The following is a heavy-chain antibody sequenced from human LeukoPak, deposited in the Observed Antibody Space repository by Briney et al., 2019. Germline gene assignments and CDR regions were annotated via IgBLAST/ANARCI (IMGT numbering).Heavy chain of an antibody. CDR1: GFSFISYG. D-gene: IGHD4-17*01. Sequence: GGFLRLSCAASGFSFISYGMHWVRQAPGKGLEWVGVISDDGRNKKYADSVKGRFTISRDNSKDTLYLQMNSLRDGDTAVYYCAKRPSDYGDYVTYFDYWGQGTLVTVSS. CDR3: AKRPSDYGDYVTYFDY. J-gene: IGHJ4*02. V-gene: IGHV3-30*18. CDR2: ISDDGRNK.